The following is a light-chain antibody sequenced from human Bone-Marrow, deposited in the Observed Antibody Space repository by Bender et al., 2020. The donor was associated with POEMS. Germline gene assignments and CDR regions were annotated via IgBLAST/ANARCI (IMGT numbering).Light chain of an antibody. Sequence: QSALTQPLSASGSPGQSVSISCTGTSSDVGGYNYVSWYQQHPGKAPKLMIYEVTMRPPGVPDRFSGSKSGNTASLPVSGLRAEDEADYYCSSYAGRNHLVFGGGTKLTVL. CDR1: SSDVGGYNY. J-gene: IGLJ3*02. CDR2: EVT. V-gene: IGLV2-8*01. CDR3: SSYAGRNHLV.